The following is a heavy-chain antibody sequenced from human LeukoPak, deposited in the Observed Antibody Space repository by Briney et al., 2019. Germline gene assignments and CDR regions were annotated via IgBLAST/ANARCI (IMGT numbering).Heavy chain of an antibody. Sequence: GGSLRLSCAASEFTFRIYDMTWVRQAPGEGLEWVSVISSGGSAYYSDSVKGRFTTSRDNSKNTLYLEMNSLRADDTAVYYCAKASSGSYYSNFDYWGQGTLVTVSS. V-gene: IGHV3-23*01. J-gene: IGHJ4*02. D-gene: IGHD3-10*01. CDR2: ISSGGSA. CDR1: EFTFRIYD. CDR3: AKASSGSYYSNFDY.